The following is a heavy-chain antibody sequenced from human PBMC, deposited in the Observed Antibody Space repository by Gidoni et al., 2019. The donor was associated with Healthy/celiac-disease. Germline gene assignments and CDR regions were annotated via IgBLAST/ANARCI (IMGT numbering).Heavy chain of an antibody. J-gene: IGHJ6*02. CDR1: GFTFSSDG. D-gene: IGHD3-10*01. CDR3: ASLAMVRGVMDV. V-gene: IGHV3-33*01. CDR2: IWYDGSNK. Sequence: QVQLVASGGGVVQPWRCMRRSCAASGFTFSSDGMHWVRQASGKGLEWVAVIWYDGSNKYYADSVKGRFTISRDNSKNTLYLQMNSLRAEDTAVYYCASLAMVRGVMDVWGQGTTVTVSS.